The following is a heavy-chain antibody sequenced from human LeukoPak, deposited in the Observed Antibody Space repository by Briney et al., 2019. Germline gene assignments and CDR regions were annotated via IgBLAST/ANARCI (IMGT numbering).Heavy chain of an antibody. V-gene: IGHV4-59*11. D-gene: IGHD5-24*01. J-gene: IGHJ4*02. CDR2: IYYRGST. Sequence: SSETLSLTCTVSGGSISSHYWSWIRQPPGKGLEWSGYIYYRGSTNYNPSLKSRVTISVDTSKNQFSLKLSSVTAADTAVYYCARGRDGYQFDYWGQGTLVTVSS. CDR3: ARGRDGYQFDY. CDR1: GGSISSHY.